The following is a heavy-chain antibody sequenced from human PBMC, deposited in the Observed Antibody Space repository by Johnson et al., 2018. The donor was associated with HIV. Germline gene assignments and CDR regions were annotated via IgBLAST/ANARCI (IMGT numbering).Heavy chain of an antibody. V-gene: IGHV3-30*02. J-gene: IGHJ3*01. CDR2: IRYDGSNK. CDR3: ASGESGGWSRV. CDR1: GFTFSSYG. D-gene: IGHD6-19*01. Sequence: QVQLVESGGGVVQPGASLRLSCAASGFTFSSYGMHWVRQAPGKGLEWVAFIRYDGSNKYYADSVKGRFTISRDNSKNTLYLQMNSLRAEDTAVYYCASGESGGWSRVWGQGTMVNVSS.